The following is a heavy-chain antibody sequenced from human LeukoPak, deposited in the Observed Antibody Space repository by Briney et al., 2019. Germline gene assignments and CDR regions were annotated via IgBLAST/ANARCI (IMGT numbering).Heavy chain of an antibody. J-gene: IGHJ3*02. CDR2: ISSNGGST. Sequence: GGSLRLSCAASGFTFSSYAMHWVRQAPGKGLEYVSAISSNGGSTYYANSVKGRFTISRDNSKNTLYLQMGSLRAEDMAVYYCARGADDDAFDIWGQGTMVTVSS. D-gene: IGHD3-16*01. CDR1: GFTFSSYA. V-gene: IGHV3-64*01. CDR3: ARGADDDAFDI.